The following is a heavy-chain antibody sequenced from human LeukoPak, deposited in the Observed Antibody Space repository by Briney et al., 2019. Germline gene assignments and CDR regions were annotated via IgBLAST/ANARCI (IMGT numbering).Heavy chain of an antibody. CDR2: SNAGHGNT. Sequence: ASVKISCNTSGYIFNSYAIHWVRQAPGQSLEWMGWSNAGHGNTKYSEDFQGRVTLTRDTSATTAYMELTGLRSEDTAAYCCARGDSSGYSAFDYWGQGTLVTVSS. CDR3: ARGDSSGYSAFDY. J-gene: IGHJ4*02. D-gene: IGHD3-22*01. V-gene: IGHV1-3*02. CDR1: GYIFNSYA.